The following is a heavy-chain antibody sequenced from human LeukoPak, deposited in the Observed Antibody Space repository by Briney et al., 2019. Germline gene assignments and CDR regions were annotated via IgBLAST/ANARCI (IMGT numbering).Heavy chain of an antibody. CDR2: VWSDGSKI. CDR3: ARATMSSTTSEAFDI. CDR1: GFTFSSFV. Sequence: GGSLRLSCAASGFTFSSFVMHWVRQTPGKGLDWVAVVWSDGSKIYYADAVKGRFTISRDNSKNTLYLQMNSLRAEDTAVYYCARATMSSTTSEAFDIWGQGTMVTVSS. J-gene: IGHJ3*02. D-gene: IGHD5-12*01. V-gene: IGHV3-33*01.